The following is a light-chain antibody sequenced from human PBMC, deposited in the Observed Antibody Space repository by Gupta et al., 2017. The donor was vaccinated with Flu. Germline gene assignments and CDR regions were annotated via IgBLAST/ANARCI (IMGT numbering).Light chain of an antibody. V-gene: IGKV3-11*01. CDR2: DTF. CDR3: QQRKNWPLLT. J-gene: IGKJ5*01. CDR1: QGIQNY. Sequence: ESATLSCRAGQGIQNYLAWYQQKPGQAPRLLIYDTFARATGIPARFSGSGSGTDFTLTISSLEPDDFAVYYCQQRKNWPLLTFGQGTRLEIK.